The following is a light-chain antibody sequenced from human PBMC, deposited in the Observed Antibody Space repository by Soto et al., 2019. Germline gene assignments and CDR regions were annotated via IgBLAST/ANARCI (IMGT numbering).Light chain of an antibody. CDR3: QLWDSTRDHHV. Sequence: SYELTQPPSVSVAPGQTARITCGGTNIGSKSVHWYQQKPGQAPVLVVYADDDRPSGIPERISGSNSGNTATLTISRVEAGDEADYYCQLWDSTRDHHVFGSGTKLTVL. J-gene: IGLJ1*01. CDR2: ADD. V-gene: IGLV3-21*02. CDR1: NIGSKS.